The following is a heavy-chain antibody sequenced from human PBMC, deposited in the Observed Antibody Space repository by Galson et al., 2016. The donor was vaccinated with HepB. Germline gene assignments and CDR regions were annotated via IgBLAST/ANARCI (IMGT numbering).Heavy chain of an antibody. Sequence: SLRLSCAASGFTFSTYEMNWVRQAPGKGLEWVSYMSSSGDTYYADSVKGRFTISRDNSKNTIYLQMSALRGEDTATYFCVSDPGLRNGMDPWGQGILVTVSS. D-gene: IGHD4-17*01. CDR1: GFTFSTYE. V-gene: IGHV3-48*03. CDR3: VSDPGLRNGMDP. J-gene: IGHJ5*02. CDR2: MSSSGDT.